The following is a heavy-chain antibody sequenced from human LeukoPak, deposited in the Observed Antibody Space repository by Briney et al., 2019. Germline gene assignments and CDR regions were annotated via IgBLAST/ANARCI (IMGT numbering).Heavy chain of an antibody. CDR3: ARDKASSGWYYFEY. J-gene: IGHJ4*02. V-gene: IGHV3-48*01. Sequence: GGSLRLSCAASGFTFSSYSMNWVRQAPGKGLEWVSYISSSSSTIYYADSVKGRFTASRDNARNTLYLQMHSLRAEDTSVYYCARDKASSGWYYFEYWGQGALVTVSS. CDR1: GFTFSSYS. CDR2: ISSSSSTI. D-gene: IGHD6-19*01.